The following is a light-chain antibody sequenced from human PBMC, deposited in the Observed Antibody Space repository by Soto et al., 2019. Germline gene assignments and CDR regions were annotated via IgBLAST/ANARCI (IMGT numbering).Light chain of an antibody. CDR2: EVN. J-gene: IGLJ3*02. V-gene: IGLV2-8*01. CDR3: SSYAGSSHVV. Sequence: QSVLTQPPSASGSPGQSVTISCTGTSSDVGGYNYVSWYQQHPGKAPKVMIYEVNKRPSGVPDRFSGAKSGNTASLTVSGLQAEDEAEYYCSSYAGSSHVVFGGGTKLTVL. CDR1: SSDVGGYNY.